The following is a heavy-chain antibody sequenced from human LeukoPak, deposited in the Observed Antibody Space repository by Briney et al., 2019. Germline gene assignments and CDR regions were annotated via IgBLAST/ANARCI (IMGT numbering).Heavy chain of an antibody. CDR2: IKSKTDGGTT. CDR1: GFTFSSYG. D-gene: IGHD3-16*02. Sequence: AGGSLRLSCAASGFTFSSYGMRWVRQAPGKGLEWVGRIKSKTDGGTTDYAAPVKGRFTISRDDSKNTLYLQMNSLKTEDTAVYYCTTAIMITFGGVIVTYGDYWGQGTLVTVSS. CDR3: TTAIMITFGGVIVTYGDY. J-gene: IGHJ4*02. V-gene: IGHV3-15*01.